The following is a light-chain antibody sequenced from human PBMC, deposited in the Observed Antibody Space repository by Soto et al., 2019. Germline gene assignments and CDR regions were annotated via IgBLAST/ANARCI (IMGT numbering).Light chain of an antibody. CDR1: QSVTSTY. CDR2: GAS. V-gene: IGKV3-20*01. Sequence: EIVLTQSPGTLSLPPGDRATLSCRASQSVTSTYLAWYQQKPGQAPRLLIYGASSRATGVPHRFSGSGSGTDFTLTISRLEPEDFAVYYCQHYGGSPLFTFGPGTKVDVK. J-gene: IGKJ3*01. CDR3: QHYGGSPLFT.